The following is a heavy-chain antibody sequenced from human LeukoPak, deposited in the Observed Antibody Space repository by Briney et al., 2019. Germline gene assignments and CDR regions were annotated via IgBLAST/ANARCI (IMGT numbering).Heavy chain of an antibody. J-gene: IGHJ4*02. CDR1: GGSISSSSYY. D-gene: IGHD3-16*01. V-gene: IGHV4-39*07. CDR2: IYYSGST. CDR3: ARLSAYYDYVWGSYYLDY. Sequence: SETLSLTCTVSGGSISSSSYYWGWIRQPPGKGLEWIGSIYYSGSTNYNPSLKSRVTISVDTSKNQFSLKLSSVTAADTAVYYCARLSAYYDYVWGSYYLDYWGQGTLVTVSS.